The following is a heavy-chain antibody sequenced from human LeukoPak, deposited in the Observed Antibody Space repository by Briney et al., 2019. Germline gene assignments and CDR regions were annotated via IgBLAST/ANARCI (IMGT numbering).Heavy chain of an antibody. CDR1: GYSFTSYW. Sequence: AGESLKISCKGSGYSFTSYWIGWVRQMPGKGLEWMGIIYLGDSDTRYSPSFQGQVTISADKSISTAYLQWSSLKASDTAMYYCARSRGGGYYDILTGYPNYYFDYWGQGTLVTVSS. CDR2: IYLGDSDT. V-gene: IGHV5-51*01. D-gene: IGHD3-9*01. CDR3: ARSRGGGYYDILTGYPNYYFDY. J-gene: IGHJ4*02.